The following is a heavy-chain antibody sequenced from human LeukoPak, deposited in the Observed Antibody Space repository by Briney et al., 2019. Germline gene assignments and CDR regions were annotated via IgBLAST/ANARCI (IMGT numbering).Heavy chain of an antibody. CDR1: GFTFDDYA. CDR2: ISWNSGSI. D-gene: IGHD2-8*01. Sequence: GGSLRLSCAASGFTFDDYAMHWVRHAPGKGLEWVSGISWNSGSIGYADSVKGRFTISRDNAKNLLYLQMNSLRAEDTALYYCARGGMAVTRDLDYWGQGTLVTISS. J-gene: IGHJ4*02. CDR3: ARGGMAVTRDLDY. V-gene: IGHV3-9*01.